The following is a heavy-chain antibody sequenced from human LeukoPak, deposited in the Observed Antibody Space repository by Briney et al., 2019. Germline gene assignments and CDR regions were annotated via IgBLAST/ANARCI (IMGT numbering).Heavy chain of an antibody. J-gene: IGHJ4*02. CDR2: INPNSGGT. V-gene: IGHV1-2*02. D-gene: IGHD5-24*01. Sequence: GASVKVSCKASGYTFTGYYMHWVRQAPGQGLEWMGWINPNSGGTNYAQKFQGRVTTTRDTSISTAYMELSRLRSDDTAVYYCARVRGDGYNLYYFDYWGQGTLVTVSS. CDR3: ARVRGDGYNLYYFDY. CDR1: GYTFTGYY.